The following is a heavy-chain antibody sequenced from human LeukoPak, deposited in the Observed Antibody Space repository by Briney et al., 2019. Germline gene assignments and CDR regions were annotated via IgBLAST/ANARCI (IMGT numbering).Heavy chain of an antibody. CDR1: GFTFSNYW. CDR3: ARDTTYYYDSSGHFDY. CDR2: ISSSSSTI. V-gene: IGHV3-48*01. J-gene: IGHJ4*02. D-gene: IGHD3-22*01. Sequence: GGSLRLSCAASGFTFSNYWLTWVRQAPGKGLEWVSYISSSSSTIYYADSVKGRFTISRDNAKNSLYLQMNSLRAEDTAVYYCARDTTYYYDSSGHFDYWGQGTLVTVSS.